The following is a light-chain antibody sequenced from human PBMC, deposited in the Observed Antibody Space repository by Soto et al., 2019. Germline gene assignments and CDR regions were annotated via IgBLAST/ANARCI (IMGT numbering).Light chain of an antibody. CDR2: GAS. CDR1: QSVSSTY. CDR3: QQYGSSPYT. V-gene: IGKV3-20*01. J-gene: IGKJ2*01. Sequence: EIVLTQSPGTLSLSPGERATLSCRASQSVSSTYLAWYQQKPGQAPRLLIYGASIRATGVPDRFSGSGSGTDFPLTISRLEPEDSAVYYCQQYGSSPYTFGQGTKLEIK.